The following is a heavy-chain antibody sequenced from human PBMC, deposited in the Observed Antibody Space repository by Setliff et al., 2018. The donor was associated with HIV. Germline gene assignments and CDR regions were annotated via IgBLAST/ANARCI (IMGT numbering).Heavy chain of an antibody. J-gene: IGHJ3*02. CDR2: ISSSGTTV. CDR1: GFTFSDSY. D-gene: IGHD3-3*01. V-gene: IGHV3-11*04. Sequence: GGSLRLSCAASGFTFSDSYMSWIRQAPGKGLEYLSYISSSGTTVFYGDSVKGRFTISRDNAKNTLYLQMNSLRAEDTAVYFCARVELQFLEWPRGDAFDIWGQGTMVTVSS. CDR3: ARVELQFLEWPRGDAFDI.